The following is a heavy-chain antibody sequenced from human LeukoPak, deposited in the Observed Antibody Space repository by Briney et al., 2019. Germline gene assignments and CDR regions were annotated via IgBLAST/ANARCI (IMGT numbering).Heavy chain of an antibody. D-gene: IGHD2-2*01. J-gene: IGHJ4*02. CDR1: GFTFSSYA. CDR2: IWYDGSNK. Sequence: GGSLRLSCAASGFTFSSYAMTWVRQAPGKGLEWVAVIWYDGSNKYYADSVKGRFTISRDNSKNTLYLQMNSLRAEDTAVYYCAREGIVVVPAAETEFDYWGQGTLVTVSS. CDR3: AREGIVVVPAAETEFDY. V-gene: IGHV3-33*08.